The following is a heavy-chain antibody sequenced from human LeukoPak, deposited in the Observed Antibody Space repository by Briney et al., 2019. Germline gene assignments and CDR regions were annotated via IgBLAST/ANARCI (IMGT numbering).Heavy chain of an antibody. CDR2: INHSGST. D-gene: IGHD3-10*01. V-gene: IGHV4-34*01. J-gene: IGHJ6*02. CDR1: GGSFSGYY. CDR3: ARDHMVRGVYYGMDV. Sequence: PPETLSLTCAVYGGSFSGYYWSWIRQPPGKGLEWIGEINHSGSTNYNPSLKSRVTISVDTSKNQFSLKLSSVTAADTAVYYCARDHMVRGVYYGMDVWGQGTTVTVSS.